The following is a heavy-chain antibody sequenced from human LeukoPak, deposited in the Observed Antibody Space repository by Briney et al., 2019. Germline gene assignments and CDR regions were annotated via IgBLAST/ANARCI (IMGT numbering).Heavy chain of an antibody. D-gene: IGHD6-13*01. Sequence: SETLSLTCTVSGYSITSGYYWSWIRQPPGKGLEWIGYIYYSGSTNYNPSLKSRVTISVDTSKNQFSLKLSSVTAADTAVYYCAREATYSSSFDYWGQGTLVTVSS. CDR3: AREATYSSSFDY. J-gene: IGHJ4*02. CDR2: IYYSGST. CDR1: GYSITSGYY. V-gene: IGHV4-61*01.